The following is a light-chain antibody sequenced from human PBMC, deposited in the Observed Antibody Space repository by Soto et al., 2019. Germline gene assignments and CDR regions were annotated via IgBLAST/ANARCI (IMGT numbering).Light chain of an antibody. V-gene: IGKV3-15*01. Sequence: EIAMAQSPETLCVSPGDRATLSCRSSQGVRSDLAWYRQKAGQSPRLLIYGGSTRAAETPARFSGSGSETEFTLTISSLQSEDFAVYYCQQYNKWPLTFGGGTKVDI. CDR2: GGS. CDR1: QGVRSD. J-gene: IGKJ4*01. CDR3: QQYNKWPLT.